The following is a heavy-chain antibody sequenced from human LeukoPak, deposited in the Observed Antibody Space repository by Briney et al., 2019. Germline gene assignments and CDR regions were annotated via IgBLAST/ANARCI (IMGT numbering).Heavy chain of an antibody. CDR2: IIPIFGTA. Sequence: SVKVSCKASGGTFSSYAISWVRQAPGQGLEWMGGIIPIFGTANYAQKFQGRVTVTADESTSTAYMELSSLRSEDTAVYYCAVDGSGSYYHFDYWGQGTLVTVSS. V-gene: IGHV1-69*13. J-gene: IGHJ4*02. D-gene: IGHD3-10*01. CDR3: AVDGSGSYYHFDY. CDR1: GGTFSSYA.